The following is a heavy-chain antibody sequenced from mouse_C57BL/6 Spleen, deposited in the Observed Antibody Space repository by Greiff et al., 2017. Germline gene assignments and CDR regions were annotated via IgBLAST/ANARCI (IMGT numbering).Heavy chain of an antibody. J-gene: IGHJ3*01. D-gene: IGHD2-4*01. Sequence: DVMLVESGGGLVQPKGSLKLSCAASGFSFNTYAMNWVRQAPGKGLEWVARIRSKSNNYATYYADSVKDRFTISRDDSESMLYLQMNNLKTEDTAMYYCVRHYDYDAAWFAYWGQGTLVTVSA. CDR1: GFSFNTYA. CDR2: IRSKSNNYAT. V-gene: IGHV10-1*01. CDR3: VRHYDYDAAWFAY.